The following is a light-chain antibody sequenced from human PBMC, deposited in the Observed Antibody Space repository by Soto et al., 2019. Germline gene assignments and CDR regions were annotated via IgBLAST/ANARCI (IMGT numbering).Light chain of an antibody. CDR2: DTS. J-gene: IGKJ5*01. CDR3: QQYGNSPRSIT. V-gene: IGKV3-11*01. CDR1: QTVGSY. Sequence: EIVLTQSPATLPLSPGERATLSCRASQTVGSYLAWFRQTPNQATRTLIYDTSIRATGIPARFSGSGCGADFTLTISRLEPEDFAGYYCQQYGNSPRSITFGQGTRVEIK.